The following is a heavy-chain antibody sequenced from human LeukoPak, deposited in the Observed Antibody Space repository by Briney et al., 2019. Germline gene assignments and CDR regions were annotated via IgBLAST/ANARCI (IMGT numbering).Heavy chain of an antibody. Sequence: KPSETLSLTCTVSGGSISSSYWSWIRQPAGKGLEWIGRIYTSGSTNYNPSLKSRVTMSVDTSKNQFSLKLSSVTAADTAVYYCARAVGSGSFQTYYYYMDVWGKGTTVTISS. CDR3: ARAVGSGSFQTYYYYMDV. D-gene: IGHD3-10*01. V-gene: IGHV4-4*07. J-gene: IGHJ6*03. CDR1: GGSISSSY. CDR2: IYTSGST.